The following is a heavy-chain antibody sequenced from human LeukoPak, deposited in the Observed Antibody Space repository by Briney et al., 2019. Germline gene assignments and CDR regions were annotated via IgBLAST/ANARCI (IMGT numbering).Heavy chain of an antibody. J-gene: IGHJ6*02. CDR2: ITSRSSTI. CDR1: GFTFSSYS. CDR3: ARDLNHYYGMDV. V-gene: IGHV3-48*04. D-gene: IGHD1-14*01. Sequence: GGSLRLSCAASGFTFSSYSMNWVRQAPGKGLEWVSYITSRSSTIYYADSVKGRFTISRDNAKNSPYLQMNSLRAEDTAVYYCARDLNHYYGMDVWGQGTTVTVSS.